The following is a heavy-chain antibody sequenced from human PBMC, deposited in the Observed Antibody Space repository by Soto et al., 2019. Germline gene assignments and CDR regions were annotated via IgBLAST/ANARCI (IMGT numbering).Heavy chain of an antibody. D-gene: IGHD1-26*01. CDR3: ARGKGRGSQYLQH. CDR2: INHSGST. V-gene: IGHV4-34*01. J-gene: IGHJ1*01. CDR1: GGSFSGYY. Sequence: PSETLSLTCAVYGGSFSGYYWSWIRQPPGKGLEWIGEINHSGSTNYNPSLKSRVTISVDTSKNQFSLKLSSVTAADTAVYYCARGKGRGSQYLQHWGQGTLVTVSS.